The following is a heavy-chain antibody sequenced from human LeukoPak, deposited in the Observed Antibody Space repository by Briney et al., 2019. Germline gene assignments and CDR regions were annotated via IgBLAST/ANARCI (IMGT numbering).Heavy chain of an antibody. Sequence: GGSLRLSCAASGFTFSSYAMHWVRQAPGRGLEWVAVISYDGSNKYYADSVKGRFTISRDNSNNTLYLQMNSLRAEDTAVYYCARDHYDSSGYSFPHAFDIWGQGTLVTVSS. CDR2: ISYDGSNK. CDR3: ARDHYDSSGYSFPHAFDI. V-gene: IGHV3-30*01. CDR1: GFTFSSYA. J-gene: IGHJ4*02. D-gene: IGHD3-22*01.